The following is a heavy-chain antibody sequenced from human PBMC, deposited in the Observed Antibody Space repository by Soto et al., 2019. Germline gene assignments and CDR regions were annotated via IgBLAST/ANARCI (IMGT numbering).Heavy chain of an antibody. V-gene: IGHV2-5*01. D-gene: IGHD3-10*01. CDR3: AHNDFFGSGRQPVYFDS. J-gene: IGHJ4*02. CDR2: IYWNDDE. Sequence: QITLEESGPTLVKPTQTLTLTCTFSGFSLTTGGMGVGWIRQPPGKAPELLALIYWNDDERYSPSLQSRLTITKDTSKHPVVLTMTNMDPVDTATYYCAHNDFFGSGRQPVYFDSLGPGTLGTVFS. CDR1: GFSLTTGGMG.